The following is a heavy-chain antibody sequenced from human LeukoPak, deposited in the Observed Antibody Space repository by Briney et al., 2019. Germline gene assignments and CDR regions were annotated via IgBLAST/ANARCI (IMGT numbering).Heavy chain of an antibody. CDR2: ISGSGGST. CDR1: GFTFSSYA. D-gene: IGHD3-22*01. Sequence: GGSLRLCCAASGFTFSSYAMSWGRQAPGKGLEWVSAISGSGGSTYYADSVKGRFTISRDNSKNTLYLQMNSLRAEDTAVYYCAARWGYSSGDYWGQGTLVTVSS. V-gene: IGHV3-23*01. CDR3: AARWGYSSGDY. J-gene: IGHJ4*02.